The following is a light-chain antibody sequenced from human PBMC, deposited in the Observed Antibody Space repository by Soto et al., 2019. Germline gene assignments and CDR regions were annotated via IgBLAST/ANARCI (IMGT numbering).Light chain of an antibody. CDR3: QQYGSSGT. J-gene: IGKJ1*01. CDR1: QSVSNY. CDR2: GAS. Sequence: EIVLTQSPGTLSLSPGERATLSCRASQSVSNYLAWYQEKPGQAPRLLIYGASSWATGIPDRFSGSGSGTDFTLTISRLEPEDFAVYYCQQYGSSGTFGQGTKVAIK. V-gene: IGKV3-20*01.